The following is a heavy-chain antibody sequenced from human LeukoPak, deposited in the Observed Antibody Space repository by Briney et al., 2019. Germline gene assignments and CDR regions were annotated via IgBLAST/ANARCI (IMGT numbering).Heavy chain of an antibody. V-gene: IGHV3-30*02. D-gene: IGHD6-19*01. Sequence: GGSLRLSCAASGFTFSNYAMSWVRQAPGKGLEWVAFIHYDGPEKYYGDSVRGRFTISRDNSKNTVYLQMNSLRVEDTAVYYCAKDVVGHQWVENYWGQGTLVTVSS. CDR2: IHYDGPEK. J-gene: IGHJ4*02. CDR1: GFTFSNYA. CDR3: AKDVVGHQWVENY.